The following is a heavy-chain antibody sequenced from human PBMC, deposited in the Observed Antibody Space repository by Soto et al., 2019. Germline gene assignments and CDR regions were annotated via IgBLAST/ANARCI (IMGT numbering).Heavy chain of an antibody. CDR3: ARDRGGGDFWSGYKIINYFDY. D-gene: IGHD3-3*01. Sequence: GGSLRLSCAASGFTFSSYGMHWVRQAPGKGPEWVAVIWYDGSNKYYADSVKGRFTISRDNSKNTLYLQMNGLRAEDTAVYYCARDRGGGDFWSGYKIINYFDYWGQGTLVTVSS. J-gene: IGHJ4*02. CDR1: GFTFSSYG. V-gene: IGHV3-33*01. CDR2: IWYDGSNK.